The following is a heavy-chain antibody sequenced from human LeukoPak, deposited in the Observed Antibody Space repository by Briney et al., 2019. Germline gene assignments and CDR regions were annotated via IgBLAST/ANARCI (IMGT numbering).Heavy chain of an antibody. J-gene: IGHJ6*02. CDR1: EFTFSIYG. CDR2: ISFDGGNK. Sequence: PGGSLRLSCAAPEFTFSIYGMHWVRQAPGKGLEWVAVISFDGGNKVYADSVKGRVTISRDNSKNTLSLQMNSLRAEDTAVYYCAKEKGSGSYYNYQYGMDVWGQGTTVTVSS. CDR3: AKEKGSGSYYNYQYGMDV. V-gene: IGHV3-30*18. D-gene: IGHD3-10*01.